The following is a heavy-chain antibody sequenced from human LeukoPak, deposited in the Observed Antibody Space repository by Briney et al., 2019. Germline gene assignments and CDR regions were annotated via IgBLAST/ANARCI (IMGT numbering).Heavy chain of an antibody. Sequence: GGSLRLSCAASGFTFSSYWMQWVRQAPGKGREWVANIKEDGSKTNYVDSVKGRFTISRDNVKNSLYLQMNSLGAEDTAVYYCARRYFDLWGRGTLVTVSS. J-gene: IGHJ2*01. V-gene: IGHV3-7*01. CDR2: IKEDGSKT. CDR1: GFTFSSYW. CDR3: ARRYFDL.